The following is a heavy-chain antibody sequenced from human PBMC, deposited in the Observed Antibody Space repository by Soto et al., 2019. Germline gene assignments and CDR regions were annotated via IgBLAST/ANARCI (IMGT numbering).Heavy chain of an antibody. CDR3: ARHPGYYDILTGYTTYYFDY. CDR2: NYYSGIT. J-gene: IGHJ4*02. D-gene: IGHD3-9*01. V-gene: IGHV4-31*03. CDR1: GGSISSGGYY. Sequence: SETLSLTCTVSGGSISSGGYYWTWIRQHPGKGLEWIGYNYYSGITYYNPSLKSRVTISLDTSKNQFSLKLSSVTAADTAVYYCARHPGYYDILTGYTTYYFDYWGQGILVTVSS.